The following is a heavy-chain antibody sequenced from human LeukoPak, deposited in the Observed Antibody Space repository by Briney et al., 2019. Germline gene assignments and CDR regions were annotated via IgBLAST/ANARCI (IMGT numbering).Heavy chain of an antibody. CDR1: GFTFSSYA. J-gene: IGHJ4*02. CDR2: LSNSGDIR. Sequence: PGGSLRLSCAASGFTFSSYAMSWVRQAPGKGLEWVSGLSNSGDIRYYADSVQGRFTISTDNSKNTLYLQMNSLRAEDTAVYYCARVDYGDYGFDYWGQGTLVTVSS. V-gene: IGHV3-23*01. D-gene: IGHD4-17*01. CDR3: ARVDYGDYGFDY.